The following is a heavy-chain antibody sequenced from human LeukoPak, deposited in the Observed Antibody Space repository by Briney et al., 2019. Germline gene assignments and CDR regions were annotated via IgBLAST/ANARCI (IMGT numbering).Heavy chain of an antibody. CDR2: IRYDGSNK. D-gene: IGHD2/OR15-2a*01. V-gene: IGHV3-30*02. Sequence: PGGSLRLSCAASGFTFSSYGMHWVRQAPGKGLEWVAFIRYDGSNKYYADSVKGRFTIPRDNSKNTLYLQMNSLRAEDTAVYYCAKDLVLPQWLFDYWGQGTLVTVSS. J-gene: IGHJ4*02. CDR1: GFTFSSYG. CDR3: AKDLVLPQWLFDY.